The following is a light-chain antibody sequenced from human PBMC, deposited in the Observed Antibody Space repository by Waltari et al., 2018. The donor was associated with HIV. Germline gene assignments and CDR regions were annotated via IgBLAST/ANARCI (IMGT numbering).Light chain of an antibody. Sequence: QSVLTQPPSVSAAPGQKVTISCSGSSSNIGKSYVSWYQQVPETAPRLLIYDNATRPAGIPDLFSVSKSGTSATLGITVLQTGDEADYYCGTWDSSLSAMVFGGGTKLTVL. CDR1: SSNIGKSY. CDR3: GTWDSSLSAMV. CDR2: DNA. V-gene: IGLV1-51*01. J-gene: IGLJ2*01.